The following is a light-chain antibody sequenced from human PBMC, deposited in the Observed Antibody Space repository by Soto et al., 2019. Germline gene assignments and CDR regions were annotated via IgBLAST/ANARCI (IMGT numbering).Light chain of an antibody. V-gene: IGKV3-20*01. CDR2: GAS. Sequence: EIVMTPSPATLSVSPVERATLSCRASQSVSSNLAWYQQTPGQAPRLLIYGASSRATGTPDRFSGSGSGTDFTLTISRLEPEDFVVYYCQQYGRSPRTFGQGTKV. CDR1: QSVSSN. J-gene: IGKJ1*01. CDR3: QQYGRSPRT.